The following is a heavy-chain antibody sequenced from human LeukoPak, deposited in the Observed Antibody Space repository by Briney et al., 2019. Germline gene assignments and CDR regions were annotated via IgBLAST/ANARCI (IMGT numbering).Heavy chain of an antibody. Sequence: ASVKVSCKAFGYTFTSNYMHWVRQAPGQGLEWMGIINPSGGSTSYAQKFQGRVTMTRDMSMSTAYMELSRLTSDDTAVYYCARAGGRSWFDPWGQGTLVTVSS. CDR3: ARAGGRSWFDP. J-gene: IGHJ5*02. CDR2: INPSGGST. V-gene: IGHV1-46*01. CDR1: GYTFTSNY.